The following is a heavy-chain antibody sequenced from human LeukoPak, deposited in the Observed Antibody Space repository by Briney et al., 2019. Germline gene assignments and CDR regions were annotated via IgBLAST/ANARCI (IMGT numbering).Heavy chain of an antibody. D-gene: IGHD6-19*01. CDR3: ARGIDGSGWYRIDY. Sequence: ASVKVSCKAYGGSFIHYALNWVRQAPGQRLEWMGGIIPKFGIPMYAQNFQGRVTLTADESTTTAYMELSSLRAEDTAVYYCARGIDGSGWYRIDYWGQGTLVTVSS. V-gene: IGHV1-69*13. CDR1: GGSFIHYA. J-gene: IGHJ4*02. CDR2: IIPKFGIP.